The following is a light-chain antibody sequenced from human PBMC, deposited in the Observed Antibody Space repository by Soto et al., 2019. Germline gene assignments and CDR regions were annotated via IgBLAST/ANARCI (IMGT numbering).Light chain of an antibody. Sequence: DIVMTQSPDSLAVSLGERATINCKSSQSIFYNSNNKNYLAWYQQKPGQPPKLLIYWASTRGSGVPDRFSGRGSGTDFTLTITSLQAEDVAVYYGQQYFNTPRTFGQGTKVEIK. CDR2: WAS. V-gene: IGKV4-1*01. J-gene: IGKJ1*01. CDR1: QSIFYNSNNKNY. CDR3: QQYFNTPRT.